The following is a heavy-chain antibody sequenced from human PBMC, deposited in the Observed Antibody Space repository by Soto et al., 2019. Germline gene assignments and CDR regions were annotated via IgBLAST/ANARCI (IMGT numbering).Heavy chain of an antibody. Sequence: SGATLVNPTQTPTLTCPFSGFSPSTSGRCVSWIRQPPGKALEWLARIDWDDDKYYSTSLKTRLTISKDTSKNQVVLTMTNMDPVDTATYYCARAPGYCSGGSCFHDAFDIWGQGTMVTVSS. CDR1: GFSPSTSGRC. CDR2: IDWDDDK. D-gene: IGHD2-15*01. V-gene: IGHV2-70*11. J-gene: IGHJ3*02. CDR3: ARAPGYCSGGSCFHDAFDI.